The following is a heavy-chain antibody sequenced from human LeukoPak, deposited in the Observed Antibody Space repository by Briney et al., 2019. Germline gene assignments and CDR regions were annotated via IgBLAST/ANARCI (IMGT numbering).Heavy chain of an antibody. CDR1: GYGLTSYW. CDR2: IYPGDSNI. Sequence: GESLKISCCGSGYGLTSYWIVWVRQIPGKGLEWVGVIYPGDSNIRYSPSFQGQVTISADNSISTAYLQWRSLKASDTAMYYCARRAHSGAMITLDYWGQGTLVTVSS. V-gene: IGHV5-51*01. D-gene: IGHD5-12*01. J-gene: IGHJ4*02. CDR3: ARRAHSGAMITLDY.